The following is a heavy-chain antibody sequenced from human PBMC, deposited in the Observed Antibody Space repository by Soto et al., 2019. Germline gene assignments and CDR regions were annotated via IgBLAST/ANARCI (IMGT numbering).Heavy chain of an antibody. Sequence: TSETLSLTCAVYGGSFSGYYWSWIRQPPGKGLEWIGEINHSGSTNYNPSLKSRVTISVDTSKNQFSLKLSSVTAADTAVYYCARDRLTMVRGVMGYYYYGMDVWGQGTTVTVS. CDR2: INHSGST. J-gene: IGHJ6*02. D-gene: IGHD3-10*01. CDR1: GGSFSGYY. V-gene: IGHV4-34*01. CDR3: ARDRLTMVRGVMGYYYYGMDV.